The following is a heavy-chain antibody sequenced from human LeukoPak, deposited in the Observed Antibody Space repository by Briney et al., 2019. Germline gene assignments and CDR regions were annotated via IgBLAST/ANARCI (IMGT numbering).Heavy chain of an antibody. D-gene: IGHD3-10*01. Sequence: SSETLSLTCAVYGGSFSGFSGYCWSWIRQPPGKGLEWIGEINHSGSTNYNPSLKSRATISIDTSKNQFSLKLSSVTAADTAVYYCARRPLRGSGSSFPRWWFDPWGQGTLVTVSS. V-gene: IGHV4-34*01. J-gene: IGHJ5*02. CDR3: ARRPLRGSGSSFPRWWFDP. CDR1: GGSFSGFSGYC. CDR2: INHSGST.